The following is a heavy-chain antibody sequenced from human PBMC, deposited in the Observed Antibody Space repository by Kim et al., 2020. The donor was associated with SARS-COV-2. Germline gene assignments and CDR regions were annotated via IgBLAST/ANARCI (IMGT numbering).Heavy chain of an antibody. V-gene: IGHV1-2*02. CDR1: GYTFTDYY. CDR2: INPNNGGT. J-gene: IGHJ4*02. CDR3: ARGGDMSTRRPHDY. D-gene: IGHD3-16*01. Sequence: ASVKVSCKASGYTFTDYYIHWVRQAPGQGLDWMGWINPNNGGTNYAQNFQGRVTMTRDTSMSTAYMGLSRLASDDTALYYCARGGDMSTRRPHDYWGQGTRVTVSS.